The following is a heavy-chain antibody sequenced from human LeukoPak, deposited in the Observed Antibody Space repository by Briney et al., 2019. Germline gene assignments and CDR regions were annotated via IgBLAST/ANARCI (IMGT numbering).Heavy chain of an antibody. Sequence: ASVKVSCKASGYTFSGYYMHCVRQAPGQGLEWMGWINPKSGGTNYAQKFQGRVTMTRDTSISTAFMELSRLRSDDTAVYYCARDGLVLAARNRPNWFDPWGQGTLVTVSS. CDR2: INPKSGGT. V-gene: IGHV1-2*02. D-gene: IGHD2-15*01. CDR1: GYTFSGYY. J-gene: IGHJ5*02. CDR3: ARDGLVLAARNRPNWFDP.